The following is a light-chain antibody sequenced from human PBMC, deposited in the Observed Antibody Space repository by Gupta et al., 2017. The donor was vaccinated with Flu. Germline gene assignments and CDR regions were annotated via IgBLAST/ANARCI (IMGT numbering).Light chain of an antibody. Sequence: SYVLTQPPSMSVAPGQTARITCGGTHIGSKSVHWYQQKPGQAPVLVVYDDTDRPSGIPERFSGSHSWNTATLNISRVEAGDEADYYCQLSDGGSDHQGVFGGGTKVSVL. V-gene: IGLV3-21*02. CDR3: QLSDGGSDHQGV. J-gene: IGLJ3*02. CDR2: DDT. CDR1: HIGSKS.